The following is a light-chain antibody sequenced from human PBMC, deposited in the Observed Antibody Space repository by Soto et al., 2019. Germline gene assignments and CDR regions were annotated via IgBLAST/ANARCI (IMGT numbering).Light chain of an antibody. V-gene: IGKV3-20*01. CDR1: QSVGSTY. J-gene: IGKJ1*01. CDR2: GAS. Sequence: IMVKQSAGTRSLSPWERATLSCRASQSVGSTYLAWYQQKPGQAPRLLIYGASSRASGIPDRFSGSGSGTDGTLTISGLEPEDVALYYCQQHDTSPWTFGQGTKVDI. CDR3: QQHDTSPWT.